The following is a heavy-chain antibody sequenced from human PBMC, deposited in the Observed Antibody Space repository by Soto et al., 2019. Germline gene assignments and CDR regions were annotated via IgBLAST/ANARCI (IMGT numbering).Heavy chain of an antibody. J-gene: IGHJ3*01. CDR1: GGSISSHSHY. V-gene: IGHV4-39*01. CDR3: ERQTAVMIAEVAFDL. CDR2: IYYSGST. D-gene: IGHD2-21*01. Sequence: QLQLQESGPGLVKPSETLSLTCTVSGGSISSHSHYWGWLRQPPGKGLEWIGSIYYSGSTYYNPSLKSRVTKSVDTSKNQFSLKLTSVTAADTPMYFCERQTAVMIAEVAFDLWGQGTMVTVSS.